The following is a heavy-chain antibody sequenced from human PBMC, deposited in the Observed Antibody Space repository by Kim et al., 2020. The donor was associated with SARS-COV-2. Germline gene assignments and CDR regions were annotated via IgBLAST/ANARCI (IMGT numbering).Heavy chain of an antibody. CDR1: GGSFSGYY. V-gene: IGHV4-34*01. J-gene: IGHJ4*02. CDR2: INHSGST. D-gene: IGHD6-13*01. CDR3: ARADEQQLFNY. Sequence: SETLSLTCAVYGGSFSGYYWSWIRQPPGKGLEWIGEINHSGSTNYNPSLKSRVTISVDTSKNQFSLKLNSVTAADTAVYYCARADEQQLFNYWGQGTLVTVSS.